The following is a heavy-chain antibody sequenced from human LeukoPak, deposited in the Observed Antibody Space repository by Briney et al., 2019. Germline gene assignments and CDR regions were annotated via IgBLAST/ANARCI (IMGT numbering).Heavy chain of an antibody. D-gene: IGHD2-2*01. J-gene: IGHJ4*02. CDR2: IIPIFGTA. CDR1: GGTSSSYA. CDR3: ARPRYCSSTSCYRYFDY. Sequence: SVKVSCKASGGTSSSYAISWVRQAPGQGLEWMGGIIPIFGTANYAQKFQGRVTITADESTSTAYMELSSLRSEDTAVYYCARPRYCSSTSCYRYFDYWGQGTLVTVSS. V-gene: IGHV1-69*13.